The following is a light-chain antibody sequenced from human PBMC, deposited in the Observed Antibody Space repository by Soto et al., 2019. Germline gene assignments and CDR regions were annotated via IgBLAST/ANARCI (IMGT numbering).Light chain of an antibody. CDR2: GAS. Sequence: EIVMTQSPAALSVSPGERATLSCRASQSVSSNLAWYQQKPGQAPRLLIYGASTRATGIPVRFSGSGSGTEFILTISSLQSEDFAVYYCRQYNNWPSFTFGPGTKVDIK. V-gene: IGKV3-15*01. J-gene: IGKJ3*01. CDR1: QSVSSN. CDR3: RQYNNWPSFT.